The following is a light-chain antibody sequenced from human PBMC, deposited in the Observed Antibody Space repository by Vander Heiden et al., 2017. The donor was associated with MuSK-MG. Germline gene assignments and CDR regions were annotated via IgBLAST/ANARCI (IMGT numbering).Light chain of an antibody. CDR2: SNN. CDR1: SSNIGSNY. Sequence: QSVLTQPPSASGTPGQRVTISCSGSSSNIGSNYVYWYQQLPGTAPKLLIYSNNKRPSGGPDRFSGSKSGTSASLAISGLRSEDEADYYCAAWDDSRSGFVVFGGGTKLTVL. V-gene: IGLV1-47*02. J-gene: IGLJ2*01. CDR3: AAWDDSRSGFVV.